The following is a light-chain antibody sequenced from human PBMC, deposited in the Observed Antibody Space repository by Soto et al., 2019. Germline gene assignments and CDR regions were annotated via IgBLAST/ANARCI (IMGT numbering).Light chain of an antibody. J-gene: IGKJ1*01. CDR2: DAS. CDR3: QQYNSYRRT. CDR1: QSISSW. Sequence: DIQMTQSPSTLFASVGDRVTITCRASQSISSWLAWYQQKPGKAPKLLIYDASSLESGVPSRFSGSGSGTEFTLTISSLQPDDFATYYCQQYNSYRRTFGQGTKVEIK. V-gene: IGKV1-5*01.